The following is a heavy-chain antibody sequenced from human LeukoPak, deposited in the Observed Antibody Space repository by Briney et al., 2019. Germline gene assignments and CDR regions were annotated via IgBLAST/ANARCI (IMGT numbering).Heavy chain of an antibody. D-gene: IGHD6-19*01. Sequence: PGGSLRLSCAASGFTFSTYAMNWVRQAPGKGLEWVSVISSRGGSTYYADSVKGRFTISRDNSKNTLYLQMNSLRVEDTAVYYCARDWGSGWYFDYWGQGTLVTVSS. CDR1: GFTFSTYA. V-gene: IGHV3-23*01. CDR3: ARDWGSGWYFDY. CDR2: ISSRGGST. J-gene: IGHJ4*02.